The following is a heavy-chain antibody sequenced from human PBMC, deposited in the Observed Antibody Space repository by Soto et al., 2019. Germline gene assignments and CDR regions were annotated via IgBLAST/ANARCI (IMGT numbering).Heavy chain of an antibody. CDR2: IYPGDSDT. CDR1: GYSFAGYW. V-gene: IGHV5-51*01. J-gene: IGHJ3*02. CDR3: ARRPGISGASDPSDT. D-gene: IGHD1-20*01. Sequence: GESLKISCKGSGYSFAGYWIGWVRQMPGKGLDWMGVIYPGDSDTRYSPAFQGQVSISADKSIDTAYVQWSSLEASDTATYYCARRPGISGASDPSDTWGQGTMVTVSS.